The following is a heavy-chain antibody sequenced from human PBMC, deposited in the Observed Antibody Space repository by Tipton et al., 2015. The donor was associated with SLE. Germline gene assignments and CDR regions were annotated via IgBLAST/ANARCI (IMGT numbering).Heavy chain of an antibody. D-gene: IGHD6-19*01. CDR2: IHSSGGT. J-gene: IGHJ4*02. Sequence: LRLSCTVSGDSISTYYWSWIRQPAGKRLEWVGRIHSSGGTNYNPSLKSRITMSVDTSKNQFSLKLSPVTAADTAVYYCARDRGQWPDYWGQGTLVTVSS. CDR1: GDSISTYY. CDR3: ARDRGQWPDY. V-gene: IGHV4-4*07.